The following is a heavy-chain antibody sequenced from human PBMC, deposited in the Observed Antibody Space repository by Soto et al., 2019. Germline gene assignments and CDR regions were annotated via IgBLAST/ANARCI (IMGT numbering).Heavy chain of an antibody. CDR2: INHSGST. CDR3: ARSNLVWYYMDV. V-gene: IGHV4-34*01. J-gene: IGHJ6*03. Sequence: PSETLSLTCAVYGGSFSGYYWSWIRQPPGKGLEWIGEINHSGSTNYNPSLKSRVTISVDTSKNQFSLKLSSVTAADTAVYYCARSNLVWYYMDVWGKGTTVTVSS. CDR1: GGSFSGYY.